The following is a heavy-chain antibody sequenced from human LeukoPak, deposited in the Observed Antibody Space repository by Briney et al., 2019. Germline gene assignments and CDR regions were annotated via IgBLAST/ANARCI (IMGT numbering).Heavy chain of an antibody. CDR3: ARAVSRYGYNHYYYYMDV. V-gene: IGHV4-59*01. D-gene: IGHD1-14*01. CDR2: IYYSGST. CDR1: GGSISSYY. Sequence: PSETLSLTCTVSGGSISSYYWSWIRQPPGKGLEWIGYIYYSGSTNYNPSLKSRVTISVDTSKNQFSLKLSSVTAADTAVYYCARAVSRYGYNHYYYYMDVWGKGTTVTISS. J-gene: IGHJ6*03.